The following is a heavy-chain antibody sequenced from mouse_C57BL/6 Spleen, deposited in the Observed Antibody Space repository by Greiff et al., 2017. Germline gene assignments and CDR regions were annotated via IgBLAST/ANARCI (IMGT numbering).Heavy chain of an antibody. V-gene: IGHV1-59*01. D-gene: IGHD1-1*01. Sequence: VQLQQPGAELVRPGTSVKLSCKASGYTFTSYWMHWVKQRPGQGLEWIGVIDPTDSYTNYNQKFKGKATLTVDTSSSTAYMQRSSLTSEDSAVYYCARRGYGSSYVWAMGYWGQGTSVTVSS. CDR1: GYTFTSYW. J-gene: IGHJ4*01. CDR3: ARRGYGSSYVWAMGY. CDR2: IDPTDSYT.